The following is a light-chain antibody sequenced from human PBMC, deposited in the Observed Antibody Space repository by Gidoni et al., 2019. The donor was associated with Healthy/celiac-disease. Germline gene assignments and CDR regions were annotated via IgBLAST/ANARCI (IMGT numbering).Light chain of an antibody. Sequence: DIQMTQSPSTLSASVGDRVTITCRASQSISSWLAWYQQKPGKAPKLLIYKASSFESGVPSRFSGSGSGTEFTLTISSLQPDDFATYDCQQYNSYSTFGQGTKVEIK. CDR2: KAS. CDR1: QSISSW. V-gene: IGKV1-5*03. J-gene: IGKJ1*01. CDR3: QQYNSYST.